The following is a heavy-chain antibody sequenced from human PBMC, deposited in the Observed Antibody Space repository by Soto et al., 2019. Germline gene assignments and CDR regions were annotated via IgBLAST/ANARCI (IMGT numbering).Heavy chain of an antibody. CDR3: ARDPPDGDSYFDY. V-gene: IGHV4-59*01. D-gene: IGHD4-17*01. CDR1: RGSISSYY. Sequence: SETRSLTCTVSRGSISSYYWSWIRQPPGKGLEWIGYIYYSGTTNYNPSLKSRVTMSVDTSRNQFSLKLNSVTAADTAVYYCARDPPDGDSYFDYWGQGTLVTVSS. J-gene: IGHJ4*02. CDR2: IYYSGTT.